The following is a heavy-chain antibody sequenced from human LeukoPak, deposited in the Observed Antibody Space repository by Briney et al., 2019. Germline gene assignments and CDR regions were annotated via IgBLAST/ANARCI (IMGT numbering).Heavy chain of an antibody. CDR1: GFTFSSYW. Sequence: GGSLRLSCAASGFTFSSYWMSWVRQAPGKGLEWVSYISSSGSTIYYADSVKGRFTISRDNAKDSLYLQMNSLRAEDTAVYYCARDVEDYGDSFDYWGQGTLVTVSS. V-gene: IGHV3-48*04. CDR2: ISSSGSTI. D-gene: IGHD4-17*01. CDR3: ARDVEDYGDSFDY. J-gene: IGHJ4*02.